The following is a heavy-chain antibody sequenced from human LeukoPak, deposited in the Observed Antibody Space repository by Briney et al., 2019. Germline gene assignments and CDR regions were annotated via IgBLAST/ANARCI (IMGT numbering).Heavy chain of an antibody. D-gene: IGHD6-19*01. J-gene: IGHJ4*02. CDR2: IYNSGST. Sequence: MSSETLSLTCTVSGGSISTSYWSWIRQPPGKGLEWIGYIYNSGSTNYNPSLKSRVTISVDTSKNQFSLKLSSVTAADTAVYYCARDGGSGWYTGRYFDYWGQGTLVTVSS. CDR1: GGSISTSY. CDR3: ARDGGSGWYTGRYFDY. V-gene: IGHV4-59*01.